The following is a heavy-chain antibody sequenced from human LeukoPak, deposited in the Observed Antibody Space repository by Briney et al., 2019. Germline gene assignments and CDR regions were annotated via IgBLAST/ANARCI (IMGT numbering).Heavy chain of an antibody. D-gene: IGHD6-13*01. CDR2: ISGSGGST. Sequence: GSLSLSCAASGFTFSSYAMSWVRQAPGKGLEWVSAISGSGGSTYYADSVKGRFTISRDNSRNTLYLQMSSLRAEDTAVYYCAKLPQLAHFDYWGQGTLVTVSS. CDR3: AKLPQLAHFDY. CDR1: GFTFSSYA. J-gene: IGHJ4*02. V-gene: IGHV3-23*01.